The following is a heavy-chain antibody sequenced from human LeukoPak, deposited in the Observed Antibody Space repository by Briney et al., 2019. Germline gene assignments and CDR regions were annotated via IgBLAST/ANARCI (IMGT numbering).Heavy chain of an antibody. Sequence: PGGSLRLSCAASGFTFSSYEMNRVRQAPGKGLEWVSYISSSGNTKHYADSVKGRFTISRDNAENSLYLQMNSLRAEDTALYYCAKVRSNYHWFAPWGQGTLVTVSS. CDR1: GFTFSSYE. D-gene: IGHD1-26*01. CDR3: AKVRSNYHWFAP. J-gene: IGHJ5*02. V-gene: IGHV3-48*03. CDR2: ISSSGNTK.